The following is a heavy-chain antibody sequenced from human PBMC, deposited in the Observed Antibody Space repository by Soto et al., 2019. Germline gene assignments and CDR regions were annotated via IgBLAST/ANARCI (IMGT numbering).Heavy chain of an antibody. V-gene: IGHV1-69*12. CDR2: IIPIFGTA. CDR1: GGTFSSYA. Sequence: QVQLVQSGAEVKKPGSSVKVSCKASGGTFSSYAISWVRQAPGQGLEWMGGIIPIFGTANYAQKFQGRVTITADESTSKSYMELSSLRSEDTAVYYFGGSYYYDSSGYYYDYYYYGMDVWGQGTTVTVSS. D-gene: IGHD3-22*01. J-gene: IGHJ6*02. CDR3: GGSYYYDSSGYYYDYYYYGMDV.